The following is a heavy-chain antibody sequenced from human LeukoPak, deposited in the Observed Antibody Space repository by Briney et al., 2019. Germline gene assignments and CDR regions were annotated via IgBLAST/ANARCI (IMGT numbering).Heavy chain of an antibody. Sequence: SETLSLTCSVSGASITSCGFYWCWLRQPPGKEPEWIATVYYTGSPYYNPSLKRRVTISIDTSKNQFSLRLPSVTATDTAIYHCARHSGSGSLSRPFDPWGQGTLVTVSS. CDR2: VYYTGSP. CDR1: GASITSCGFY. D-gene: IGHD3-10*01. CDR3: ARHSGSGSLSRPFDP. V-gene: IGHV4-39*01. J-gene: IGHJ5*02.